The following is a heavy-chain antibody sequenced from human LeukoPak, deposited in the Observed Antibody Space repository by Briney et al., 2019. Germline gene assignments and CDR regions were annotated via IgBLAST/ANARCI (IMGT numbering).Heavy chain of an antibody. CDR1: GYTFTSYY. D-gene: IGHD3-10*01. CDR2: INPSGGST. Sequence: GASVKVSCKASGYTFTSYYMHWVRQAPGQGLEWMGIINPSGGSTSYAQKFQGRVTMTRDTSTSTVYMELSSLRSEDTAVYYCVRAYGSGSYTLLFFDYWGQGTLVTVSS. CDR3: VRAYGSGSYTLLFFDY. J-gene: IGHJ4*02. V-gene: IGHV1-46*01.